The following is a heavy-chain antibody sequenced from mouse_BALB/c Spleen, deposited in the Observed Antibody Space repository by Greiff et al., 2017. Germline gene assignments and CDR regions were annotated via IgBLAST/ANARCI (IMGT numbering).Heavy chain of an antibody. J-gene: IGHJ4*01. Sequence: EVKLLESGPGLVKPSQSLSLTCTVTGYSITSDYAWNWIRQFPGNKLEWMGYISYSGSTSYNPSLKSRISITRDTSKNQFFLQLNSVTTEDTATYYCARFPEAMDYWGQGTSVTVSS. CDR1: GYSITSDYA. CDR2: ISYSGST. CDR3: ARFPEAMDY. V-gene: IGHV3-2*02.